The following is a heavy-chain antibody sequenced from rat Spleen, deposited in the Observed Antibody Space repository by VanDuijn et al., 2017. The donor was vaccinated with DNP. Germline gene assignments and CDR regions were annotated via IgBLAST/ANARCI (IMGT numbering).Heavy chain of an antibody. J-gene: IGHJ2*01. Sequence: EVQLVESGGDLVQPGRSLKLSCVVSRFTFSNYWMTWIRQVPGKGLEWVASIRSSGGNTYYPDSVKGRFTISRDVAKNTLYLQMNSLRSEDMATYYCARWNSSGYYFDSWGQGVMVTVSS. CDR2: IRSSGGNT. V-gene: IGHV5-31*01. CDR3: ARWNSSGYYFDS. CDR1: RFTFSNYW. D-gene: IGHD4-3*01.